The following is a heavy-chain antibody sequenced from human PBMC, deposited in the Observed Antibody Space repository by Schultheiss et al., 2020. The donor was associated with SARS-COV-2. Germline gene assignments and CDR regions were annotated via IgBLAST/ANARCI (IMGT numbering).Heavy chain of an antibody. D-gene: IGHD2-21*01. V-gene: IGHV1-69*04. CDR2: IIPILGIA. J-gene: IGHJ6*02. CDR3: ARVCGPYPRSTKYGMDV. Sequence: SVKVSCKASGGTFSSYAISWVRQAPGQGLEWMGRIIPILGIANYAQKFQGSVTITADKSTSTAYMELSSQRSEDTAVYYCARVCGPYPRSTKYGMDVWGQGTTVTVSS. CDR1: GGTFSSYA.